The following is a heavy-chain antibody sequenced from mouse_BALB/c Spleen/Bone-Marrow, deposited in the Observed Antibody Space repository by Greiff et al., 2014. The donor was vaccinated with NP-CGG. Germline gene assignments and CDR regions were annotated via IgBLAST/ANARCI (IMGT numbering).Heavy chain of an antibody. CDR3: ARSGRVRNAMDY. V-gene: IGHV1S137*01. D-gene: IGHD2-14*01. CDR2: ISGYYGDA. J-gene: IGHJ4*01. CDR1: GYTFTDHA. Sequence: QVQLKESGAKLVRPGVSVKISCKGSGYTFTDHAIHWVKRSHAKSLEWIGVISGYYGDAIYNQKFKGKATMTVDKSSSTAYMELARLTSEDPAIYYCARSGRVRNAMDYWGQGTSVTVSS.